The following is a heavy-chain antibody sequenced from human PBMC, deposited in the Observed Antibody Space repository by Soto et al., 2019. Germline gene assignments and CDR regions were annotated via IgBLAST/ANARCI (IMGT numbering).Heavy chain of an antibody. D-gene: IGHD3-3*01. CDR3: NRVGAVDFWSGYFDY. J-gene: IGHJ4*02. CDR1: GFTFGDYA. V-gene: IGHV3-49*04. CDR2: IRSKAYGGTT. Sequence: GVLRLSCTASGFTFGDYAMSWVRQAPGKGLEWVGFIRSKAYGGTTEYAASVKGRFTISRDDSKSIAYLQMNSLKTEDTAVYYCNRVGAVDFWSGYFDYWGQGTLVTVYS.